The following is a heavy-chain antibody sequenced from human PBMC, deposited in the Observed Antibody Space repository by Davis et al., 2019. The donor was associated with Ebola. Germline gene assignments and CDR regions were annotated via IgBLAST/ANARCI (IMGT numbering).Heavy chain of an antibody. Sequence: MPSETLSLTCTVSGYSISTGYYWGWIRQPPGKGLEWIGSIYYSGSTYYNPSLKSRLTISLDTSKNQFSLKLNSVTAADTAVYYCARVAYYGSGSYYPLYYYYYGMDVWGKGTTVTVSS. CDR1: GYSISTGYY. D-gene: IGHD3-10*01. CDR2: IYYSGST. J-gene: IGHJ6*04. CDR3: ARVAYYGSGSYYPLYYYYYGMDV. V-gene: IGHV4-38-2*02.